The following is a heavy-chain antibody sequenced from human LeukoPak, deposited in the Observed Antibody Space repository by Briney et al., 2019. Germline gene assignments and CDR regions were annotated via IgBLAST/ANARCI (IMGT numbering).Heavy chain of an antibody. V-gene: IGHV4-59*12. CDR2: IYYTGST. Sequence: PSETLSLTCTVSGGSISNYYWNWIRQPPGKGLEWIGYIYYTGSTNYNPSLKSRVTMSVDTSKNQFSLKLSSVTAADTAVYYCARVYSSAVYYMDVWGKGTTVTVSS. J-gene: IGHJ6*03. CDR1: GGSISNYY. D-gene: IGHD6-25*01. CDR3: ARVYSSAVYYMDV.